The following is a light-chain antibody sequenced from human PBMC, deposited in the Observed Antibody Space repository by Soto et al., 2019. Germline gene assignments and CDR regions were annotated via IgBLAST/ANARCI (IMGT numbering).Light chain of an antibody. CDR2: LNSDGSH. Sequence: QLVLTQSPSASASLGASVKLTCTLSSGHSNYAIAWHQQQPEKGPRYLMKLNSDGSHSTGDGIPDRFSGSSSGAERYLTISRLQSEDEADYYCQTWGSGIRVFGGGTQLTVL. CDR3: QTWGSGIRV. V-gene: IGLV4-69*01. CDR1: SGHSNYA. J-gene: IGLJ3*02.